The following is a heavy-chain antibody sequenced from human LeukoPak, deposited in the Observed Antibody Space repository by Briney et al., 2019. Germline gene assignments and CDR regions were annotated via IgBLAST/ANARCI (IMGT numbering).Heavy chain of an antibody. CDR1: GYTFTSYY. Sequence: ASVKVSCKASGYTFTSYYIHWVRQAPGQGLEWMGIINPSGGSTNYAQKFQGRVTMTRDTPTTTVYMELSSLRSEDTAVYYCARGRGSYMVDDYWGQGTLVTVSS. V-gene: IGHV1-46*01. J-gene: IGHJ4*02. CDR2: INPSGGST. CDR3: ARGRGSYMVDDY. D-gene: IGHD1-26*01.